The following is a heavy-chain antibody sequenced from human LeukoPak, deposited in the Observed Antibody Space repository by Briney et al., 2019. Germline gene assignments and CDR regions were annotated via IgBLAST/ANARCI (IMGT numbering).Heavy chain of an antibody. CDR1: GFTFRNYG. CDR3: ARGQQRKVGLGGD. D-gene: IGHD3-16*01. V-gene: IGHV3-30*19. CDR2: ISDDGSSE. Sequence: GGSLRLSCSASGFTFRNYGMNWVRQAPGKGLECVAFISDDGSSESYANSVKGRFTVSRDNSKNTLFLQMTSLRPEDTAYYYCARGQQRKVGLGGDWGPGTLVTVSS. J-gene: IGHJ4*02.